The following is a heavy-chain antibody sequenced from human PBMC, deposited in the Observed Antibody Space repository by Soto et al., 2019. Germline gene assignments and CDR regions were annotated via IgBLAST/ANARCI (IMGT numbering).Heavy chain of an antibody. J-gene: IGHJ6*03. CDR2: IAVGGET. D-gene: IGHD2-15*01. Sequence: EVQLVESGGGLVQPGGSLRLSCAASGFTLSSYDMHWVRQPTGKGLEWVSAIAVGGETYYPGSAKGRFTISRDDARNSLYLQMNSLTAGDTAVYFCAREYCSGGRCTGLYYVDVWGKGTTVTVSS. CDR1: GFTLSSYD. CDR3: AREYCSGGRCTGLYYVDV. V-gene: IGHV3-13*01.